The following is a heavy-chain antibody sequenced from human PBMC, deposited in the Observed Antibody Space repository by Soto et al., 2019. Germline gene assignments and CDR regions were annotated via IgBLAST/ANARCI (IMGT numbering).Heavy chain of an antibody. D-gene: IGHD3-22*01. CDR2: ISSSGSTI. Sequence: PGGSLRLSCAASGFTFSDYYMSWIRQAPGKGLEWVSYISSSGSTIYYADSVKGRFTISRDNAKNSLYLQMNSLRAEDTAVYYCASTLKYYYDSSGYLAYWGQGTLVTVSS. CDR1: GFTFSDYY. CDR3: ASTLKYYYDSSGYLAY. V-gene: IGHV3-11*01. J-gene: IGHJ4*02.